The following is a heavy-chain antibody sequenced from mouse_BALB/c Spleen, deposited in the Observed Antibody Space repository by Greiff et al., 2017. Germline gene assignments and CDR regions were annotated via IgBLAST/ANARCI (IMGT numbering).Heavy chain of an antibody. V-gene: IGHV5-6*01. CDR2: ISSGGSYT. CDR1: GFTFSSYG. CDR3: ARRDGGYDASPFAY. J-gene: IGHJ3*01. Sequence: EVKLMESGGDLVKPGGSLKLSCAASGFTFSSYGMSWVRQTPDKRLEWVATISSGGSYTYYPDSVKGRFTISRDNAKNTLYLQMSSLKSEDTAMYYCARRDGGYDASPFAYWGQGTLVTVSA. D-gene: IGHD2-2*01.